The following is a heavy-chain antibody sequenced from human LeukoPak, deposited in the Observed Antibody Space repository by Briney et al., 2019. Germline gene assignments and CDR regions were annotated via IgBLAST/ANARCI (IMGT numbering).Heavy chain of an antibody. V-gene: IGHV1-18*01. CDR2: IIAYNGNT. D-gene: IGHD3-3*01. J-gene: IGHJ6*02. CDR3: AREAPYDFWSGYYTGKVYYYYYYGMDV. CDR1: GYTFTSYG. Sequence: GASVKVSCKASGYTFTSYGISWVRQAPGQGLEWMGRIIAYNGNTNYAQKLQGRVTMTTDTSTSTVYMELRSLRSDDTAVYYCAREAPYDFWSGYYTGKVYYYYYYGMDVWGQGTTVTVSS.